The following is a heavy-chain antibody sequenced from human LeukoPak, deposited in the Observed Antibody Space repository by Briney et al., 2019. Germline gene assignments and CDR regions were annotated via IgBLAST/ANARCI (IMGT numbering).Heavy chain of an antibody. CDR1: GGSISSSSYY. J-gene: IGHJ4*02. D-gene: IGHD3-22*01. V-gene: IGHV4-39*07. CDR2: IYYSGST. Sequence: SETLSLTCTVSGGSISSSSYYWGWIRQPPGKGLEWIGSIYYSGSTYYNPSLKSRVTISVDTSKNQFSLKLSSVTAADTAVYYCARSRYYYDSSGPSPYFDYWGQGTLVTVSS. CDR3: ARSRYYYDSSGPSPYFDY.